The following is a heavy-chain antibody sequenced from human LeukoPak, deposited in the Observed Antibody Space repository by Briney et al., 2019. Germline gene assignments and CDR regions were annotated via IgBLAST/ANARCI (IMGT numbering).Heavy chain of an antibody. V-gene: IGHV4-31*03. CDR2: VSYSGST. CDR1: GGSITSGRYY. Sequence: NPSQTLSLTCTLSGGSITSGRYYWKWIRQHPQRGLEWIGYVSYSGSTNYNSSLKSRLTISADTSKNQFYLRLTSVTAADTAVYYCARDPRGDITGTTFDRWGQGTLVTVSS. D-gene: IGHD1-20*01. CDR3: ARDPRGDITGTTFDR. J-gene: IGHJ5*02.